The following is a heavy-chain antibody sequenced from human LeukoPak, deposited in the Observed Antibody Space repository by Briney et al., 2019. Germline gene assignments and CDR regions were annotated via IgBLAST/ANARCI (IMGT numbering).Heavy chain of an antibody. CDR2: IYTSGST. CDR1: GGSISSGSYY. J-gene: IGHJ4*02. D-gene: IGHD6-13*01. CDR3: ARDYYSSSWSSDRCYFDY. Sequence: SQTLSLTCTVSGGSISSGSYYWSWIRQPAVKGLEWIGRIYTSGSTNYNPSLKSRVTISVDTSKNQFSLKLSSVTAADTAVYYCARDYYSSSWSSDRCYFDYWGQGTLVTVSS. V-gene: IGHV4-61*02.